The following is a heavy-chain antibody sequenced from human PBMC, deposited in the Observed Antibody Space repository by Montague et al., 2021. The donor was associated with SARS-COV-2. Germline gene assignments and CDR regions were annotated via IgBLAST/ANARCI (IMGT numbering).Heavy chain of an antibody. D-gene: IGHD6-25*01. CDR3: ARDSQRSHFDY. CDR2: IFHSGRT. J-gene: IGHJ4*02. V-gene: IGHV4-4*02. CDR1: GGSISTDNW. Sequence: SETLSLTCTVSGGSISTDNWWSWVRRPPGKGLEWIGEIFHSGRTNYNPSLKSRVTISVDRSNNQFSLELSSVTAADTAIYYCARDSQRSHFDYWGQGILVTVSS.